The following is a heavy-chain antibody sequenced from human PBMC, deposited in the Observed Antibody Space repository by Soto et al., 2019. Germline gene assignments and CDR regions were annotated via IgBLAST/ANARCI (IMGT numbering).Heavy chain of an antibody. J-gene: IGHJ6*02. CDR3: ARQGGGYYYGMDV. CDR2: INPNSGGT. Sequence: GASVKVSCKASGGTFSSYAISWVRQAPGQGLEWMGWINPNSGGTNYAQKFQGWVTMTRDTSISTAYMELSRLRSDDTAVYYCARQGGGYYYGMDVWGQGTTVTVSS. CDR1: GGTFSSYA. V-gene: IGHV1-2*04. D-gene: IGHD3-10*01.